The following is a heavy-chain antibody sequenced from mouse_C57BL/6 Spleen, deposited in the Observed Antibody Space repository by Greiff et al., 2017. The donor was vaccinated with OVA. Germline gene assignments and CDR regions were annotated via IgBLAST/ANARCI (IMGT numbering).Heavy chain of an antibody. Sequence: QVQLQQSGAELVRPGTSVKVSCKASGYAFTNYLIEWVKQRPGQGLEWIGVINPGSGGTNYNEKFKGKATLTADKSSSTAYMQLSSLTSEDSAVYFCARGSYYSNLSLDYWGQGTTLTVSS. D-gene: IGHD2-5*01. V-gene: IGHV1-54*01. CDR1: GYAFTNYL. CDR3: ARGSYYSNLSLDY. CDR2: INPGSGGT. J-gene: IGHJ2*01.